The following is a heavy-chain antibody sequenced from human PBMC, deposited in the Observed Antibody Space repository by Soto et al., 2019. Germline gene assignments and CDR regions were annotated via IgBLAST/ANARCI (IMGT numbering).Heavy chain of an antibody. Sequence: ASVKVSCKASGYTFTSYGISWVRQAPGQGLEWMGWISAYNGNTNYAQKLQGRVTMTTDTSTSTAYMELRSLRSDDTAVYYCARLGTYYDILTGYYTRGIDYLGQGTLVTGSS. J-gene: IGHJ4*02. CDR1: GYTFTSYG. D-gene: IGHD3-9*01. V-gene: IGHV1-18*01. CDR3: ARLGTYYDILTGYYTRGIDY. CDR2: ISAYNGNT.